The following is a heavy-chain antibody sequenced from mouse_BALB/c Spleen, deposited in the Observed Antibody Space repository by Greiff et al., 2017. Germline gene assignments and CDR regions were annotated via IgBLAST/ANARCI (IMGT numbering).Heavy chain of an antibody. Sequence: EVKLVESGGGLVQPGRSRKLSCAASGFTFSSFGMHWVRQAPEKGLEWVAYISSGSSTIYYADTVKGRFTISRDNPKNTLFLQMTSLRSEDTAMYYCARGIHYYGYGYAMDYWGQGTSVTVSS. CDR3: ARGIHYYGYGYAMDY. V-gene: IGHV5-17*02. CDR1: GFTFSSFG. D-gene: IGHD1-2*01. CDR2: ISSGSSTI. J-gene: IGHJ4*01.